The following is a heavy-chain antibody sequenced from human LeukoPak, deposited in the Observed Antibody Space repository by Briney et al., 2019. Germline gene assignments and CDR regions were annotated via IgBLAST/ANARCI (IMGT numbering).Heavy chain of an antibody. J-gene: IGHJ4*02. CDR2: IYHSGST. CDR1: GYSISSGYY. CDR3: ATYYYDSSGYYPPGYFDY. D-gene: IGHD3-22*01. V-gene: IGHV4-38-2*02. Sequence: SETLSLTCTVSGYSISSGYYWGWIRQPPGKGLEWIGGIYHSGSTYYNPSLKSRVTISVDTSKNQFSLKLSSVTAADTAVYYCATYYYDSSGYYPPGYFDYWGQGTLVTVSS.